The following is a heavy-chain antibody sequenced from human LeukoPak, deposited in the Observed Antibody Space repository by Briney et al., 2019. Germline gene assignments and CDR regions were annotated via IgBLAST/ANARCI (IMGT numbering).Heavy chain of an antibody. D-gene: IGHD4-17*01. J-gene: IGHJ4*02. CDR3: AREGRQDYVYFEH. CDR1: GGSISIYY. V-gene: IGHV4-59*01. CDR2: INYSGST. Sequence: NPSETLSLTCTVSGGSISIYYWSWIRQPPGKGLEWIGYINYSGSTNYNPSLKSRVTMSVDTSKNQFSLKLSSVTAADTAMCYCAREGRQDYVYFEHWGQGSLVTVSS.